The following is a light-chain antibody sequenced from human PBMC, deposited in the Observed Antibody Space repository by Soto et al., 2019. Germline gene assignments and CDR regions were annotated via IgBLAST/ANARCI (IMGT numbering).Light chain of an antibody. CDR2: DAS. CDR3: KLRDNWPQT. J-gene: IGKJ1*01. Sequence: DIVLTQSPAILSLSPGERATLSCRATHSIGTYLAWYQHKPGQAPRLLIYDASNRATGIPARFSGGGSGTDFTLTISSLEPEDFAVYFCKLRDNWPQTFGQGTKVDIK. V-gene: IGKV3-11*01. CDR1: HSIGTY.